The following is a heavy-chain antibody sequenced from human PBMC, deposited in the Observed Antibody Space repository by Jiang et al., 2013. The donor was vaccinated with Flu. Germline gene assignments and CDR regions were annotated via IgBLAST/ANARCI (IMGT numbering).Heavy chain of an antibody. V-gene: IGHV2-5*02. D-gene: IGHD4-23*01. CDR1: GFSLGTNGVA. CDR3: AHRFPYGGFAS. CDR2: IYWDDDK. J-gene: IGHJ5*01. Sequence: LTLTCTFSGFSLGTNGVAVGWIRQPPGKALEWLALIYWDDDKRYSPSLKSRLTITKDTSKNQVVLTMTNMDPVDTATYYCAHRFPYGGFASWGQGTQVTASS.